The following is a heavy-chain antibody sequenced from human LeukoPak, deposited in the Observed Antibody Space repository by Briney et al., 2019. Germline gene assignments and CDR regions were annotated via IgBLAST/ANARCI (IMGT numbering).Heavy chain of an antibody. CDR2: ITSSSNSI. J-gene: IGHJ4*02. D-gene: IGHD5-18*01. CDR1: GFTFSSYS. V-gene: IGHV3-48*02. CDR3: ARSRTAMVPFDC. Sequence: GGSLRLSCAASGFTFSSYSMNWVRQAPGKGLEWVSYITSSSNSIYYADSVKGRFTISRDNAKSSLFLQMNSLRDEDTAVYYCARSRTAMVPFDCWGQGTLVTVSS.